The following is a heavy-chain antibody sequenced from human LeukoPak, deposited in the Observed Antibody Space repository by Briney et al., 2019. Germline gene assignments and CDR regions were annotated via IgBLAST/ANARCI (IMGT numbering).Heavy chain of an antibody. J-gene: IGHJ6*03. CDR2: ISSNGGST. D-gene: IGHD3-10*01. CDR3: ARDLRFGELENVYYYMDV. CDR1: GFTFSSYA. Sequence: PGGSLRLSCAASGFTFSSYAMHWVRQAPGKGLEYVSAISSNGGSTYYANSVKGRFTISRDNSKNTLYLQMGSLRAEDMAVYYCARDLRFGELENVYYYMDVWGKGTTVTISS. V-gene: IGHV3-64*01.